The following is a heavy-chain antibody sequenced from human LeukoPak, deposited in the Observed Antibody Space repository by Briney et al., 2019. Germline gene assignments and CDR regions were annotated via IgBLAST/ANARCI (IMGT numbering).Heavy chain of an antibody. D-gene: IGHD5-12*01. J-gene: IGHJ6*02. CDR1: GFTFSSYG. CDR3: AKREGGPYSGYDYPYYYYGMDV. V-gene: IGHV3-30*18. Sequence: GGSLRLSCAASGFTFSSYGMHWVRQAPGKGLEWVAVISYDGSNKYYADSVKGRFTISRDNSKNTLYLQMNSLRAEDTAVYYCAKREGGPYSGYDYPYYYYGMDVWGQGTTVTVSS. CDR2: ISYDGSNK.